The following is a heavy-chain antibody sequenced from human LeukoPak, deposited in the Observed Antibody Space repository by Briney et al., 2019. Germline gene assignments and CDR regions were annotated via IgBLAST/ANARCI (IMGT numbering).Heavy chain of an antibody. V-gene: IGHV4-34*01. Sequence: SETLSLACAVYGGSLSGYYWSWIRQPPGKGLEWIGEINHSGSTNYNPSLKSRVTISVDTSKNQFSLKLSSVTAADTAVYYCARVYRDSSRPRYYYYGMDVWGQGTLVTVSS. J-gene: IGHJ6*02. CDR3: ARVYRDSSRPRYYYYGMDV. CDR2: INHSGST. CDR1: GGSLSGYY. D-gene: IGHD6-13*01.